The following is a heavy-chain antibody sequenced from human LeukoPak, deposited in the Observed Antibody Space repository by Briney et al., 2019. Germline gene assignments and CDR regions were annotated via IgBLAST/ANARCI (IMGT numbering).Heavy chain of an antibody. CDR1: GGSVSSGSYY. D-gene: IGHD3-10*01. CDR3: ASLWFGDPPAVYYYYGMDV. Sequence: TSETLSLTCAVSGGSVSSGSYYWSWIRQPPGKGLEWIGYIYYSGSTNYNPSLKSRVTISVDTSKNQFSLKLSSVTAADTAVYYCASLWFGDPPAVYYYYGMDVWGRGTTVTVSS. CDR2: IYYSGST. J-gene: IGHJ6*04. V-gene: IGHV4-61*01.